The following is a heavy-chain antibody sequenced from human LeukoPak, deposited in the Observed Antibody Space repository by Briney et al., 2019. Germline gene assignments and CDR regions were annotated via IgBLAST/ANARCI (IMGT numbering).Heavy chain of an antibody. D-gene: IGHD4-17*01. V-gene: IGHV3-21*01. Sequence: GGSLRLSCAASGFTVSSNYMSWVRQAPGKGLEWVSSISSSSSYIYYADSVKGRFTISRDNAKNSLYLQMNSLRAEDTAVYYCARAETSGDYPFDYWGQGTLVTVSS. J-gene: IGHJ4*02. CDR1: GFTVSSNY. CDR2: ISSSSSYI. CDR3: ARAETSGDYPFDY.